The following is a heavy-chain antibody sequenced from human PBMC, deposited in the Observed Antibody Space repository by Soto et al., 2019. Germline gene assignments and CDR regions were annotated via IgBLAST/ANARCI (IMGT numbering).Heavy chain of an antibody. CDR1: GDSISSYH. D-gene: IGHD3-10*01. CDR2: VHYSWGS. Sequence: SETLSLTCTVSGDSISSYHWSWIRQTPGKGLEWIGYVHYSWGSNYNPSLKSRVAISLDTSKSQFSLKLTSVTATDTAVYYCARQGFGALHGLVEVWGQGTTVTVSS. CDR3: ARQGFGALHGLVEV. J-gene: IGHJ6*02. V-gene: IGHV4-59*08.